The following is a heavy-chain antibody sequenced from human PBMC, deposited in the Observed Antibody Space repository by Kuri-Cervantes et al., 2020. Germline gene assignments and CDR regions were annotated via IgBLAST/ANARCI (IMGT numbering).Heavy chain of an antibody. CDR1: GYTFTGYY. J-gene: IGHJ4*02. CDR3: ATLYCSGGSCYGRRRYYFEY. D-gene: IGHD2-15*01. Sequence: SVKVSCKASGYTFTGYYMHWVRQAPGQALEWMGGIIPIFGTANYAQKFQGRATITTDESTSTAYMELSSLRSEDTAVYYCATLYCSGGSCYGRRRYYFEYWGQGTLVTVSS. V-gene: IGHV1-69*05. CDR2: IIPIFGTA.